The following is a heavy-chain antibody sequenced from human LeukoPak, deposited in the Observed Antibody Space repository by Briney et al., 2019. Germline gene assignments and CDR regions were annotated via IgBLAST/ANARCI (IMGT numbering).Heavy chain of an antibody. J-gene: IGHJ4*02. CDR2: ISGSGDNT. Sequence: GGSLRLSCAASGFTFSSYAMSWVRQVPGKGLEWVSVISGSGDNTYYADSVKGRFTISRDNSKNTLYLQMNSLRAEDTAVYYCARAPPAYYDFWSGHNGGYYFDYWGQGTLVTVSS. D-gene: IGHD3-3*01. CDR3: ARAPPAYYDFWSGHNGGYYFDY. V-gene: IGHV3-23*01. CDR1: GFTFSSYA.